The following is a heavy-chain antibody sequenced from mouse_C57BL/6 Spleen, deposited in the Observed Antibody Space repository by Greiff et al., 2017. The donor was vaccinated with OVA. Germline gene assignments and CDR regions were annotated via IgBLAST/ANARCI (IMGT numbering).Heavy chain of an antibody. CDR3: TRDWDYDYDGRLPFAY. J-gene: IGHJ3*01. V-gene: IGHV1-15*01. CDR2: IDPETGGT. D-gene: IGHD2-4*01. Sequence: QVHVKQSGAELVRPGASVTLSCKASGYTFTDYEMHWVKQTPVHGLEWIGAIDPETGGTAYNQKFKGKAILTADKSSSTAYMELRSLTSEDSAVYYCTRDWDYDYDGRLPFAYWGRGTLVTVSA. CDR1: GYTFTDYE.